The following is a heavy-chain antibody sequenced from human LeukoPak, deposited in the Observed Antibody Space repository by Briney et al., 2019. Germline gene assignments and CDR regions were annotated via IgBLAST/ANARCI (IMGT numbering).Heavy chain of an antibody. CDR1: GFTFSSYW. J-gene: IGHJ6*04. Sequence: GGSLRLSCAASGFTFSSYWMSWVRQAPGKGLEWVANIKQDGSEKYYVDSVKGRFTISRDNAKNSLYLQMNSLRAEDTAVYYCATQRRSRYCSGGSCYSVPMDVWGKGATVTVSS. V-gene: IGHV3-7*01. D-gene: IGHD2-15*01. CDR2: IKQDGSEK. CDR3: ATQRRSRYCSGGSCYSVPMDV.